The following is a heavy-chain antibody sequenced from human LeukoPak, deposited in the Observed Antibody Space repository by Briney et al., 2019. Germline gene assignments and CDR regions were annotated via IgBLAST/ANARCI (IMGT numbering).Heavy chain of an antibody. J-gene: IGHJ3*02. Sequence: GGSLRLSCAASGFTFSRYSMNWVRQAPGKGLEWVSSITSSSDYMYYADSVKGRFTISRDNAKNSLYLQMNSLRAEDTAVYYCASQLAARPCDIWGQGTMVTVSS. V-gene: IGHV3-21*01. D-gene: IGHD6-6*01. CDR3: ASQLAARPCDI. CDR2: ITSSSDYM. CDR1: GFTFSRYS.